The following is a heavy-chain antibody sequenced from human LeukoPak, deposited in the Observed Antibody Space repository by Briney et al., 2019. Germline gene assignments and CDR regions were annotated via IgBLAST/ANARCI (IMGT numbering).Heavy chain of an antibody. Sequence: TTSETLSPTCTVSGGSISSYYWSWIRQPPGKGLEWIGYIYYSGSTNYNPSLKSRVTISVDTSKNQFSLKLSSVTAADTAVYYCARHKHSNYVLDYFGYWGQGTLVTVSS. CDR1: GGSISSYY. CDR3: ARHKHSNYVLDYFGY. V-gene: IGHV4-59*08. CDR2: IYYSGST. D-gene: IGHD4-11*01. J-gene: IGHJ4*02.